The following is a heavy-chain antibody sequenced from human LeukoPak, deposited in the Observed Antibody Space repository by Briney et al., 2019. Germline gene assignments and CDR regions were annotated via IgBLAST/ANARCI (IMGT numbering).Heavy chain of an antibody. CDR2: IYYSGST. Sequence: PSETLSLTCSVSGDSISIYYWSWIRQPPGKGLEWIGYIYYSGSTNYNPSLKSRVTISVDTSKNQFSLKLSSVTAADTAVYYCARHRGIGVKGQANWFDPWGQGTLVTVSS. CDR3: ARHRGIGVKGQANWFDP. CDR1: GDSISIYY. V-gene: IGHV4-59*08. J-gene: IGHJ5*02. D-gene: IGHD6-13*01.